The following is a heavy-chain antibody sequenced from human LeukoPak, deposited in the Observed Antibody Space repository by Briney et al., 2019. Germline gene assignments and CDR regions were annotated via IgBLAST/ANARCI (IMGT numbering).Heavy chain of an antibody. J-gene: IGHJ4*02. V-gene: IGHV3-30*18. Sequence: GRSLRLSCAASGFTFSTYGMHWVRQAPGRGLEWVAVISYDGSNKYYADSVKGRFTISRDNSKNTLYLQMSSLGAEDTAVYYCAKVFFSGSYYAASDYWGQGTLVTVSS. D-gene: IGHD1-26*01. CDR3: AKVFFSGSYYAASDY. CDR2: ISYDGSNK. CDR1: GFTFSTYG.